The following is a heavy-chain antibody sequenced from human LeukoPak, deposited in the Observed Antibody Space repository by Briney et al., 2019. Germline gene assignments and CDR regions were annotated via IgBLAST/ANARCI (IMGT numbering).Heavy chain of an antibody. J-gene: IGHJ4*02. CDR2: TYYSGST. CDR1: GGSISSHY. CDR3: ARVLEDYDFWSSYVDY. D-gene: IGHD3-3*01. V-gene: IGHV4-59*11. Sequence: SETLSLTCTVSGGSISSHYWSWIRQPPGKGLEWIGLTYYSGSTNFNPSLKSRVTISLDTSKNQFSLKLRSVTAADTAVYYCARVLEDYDFWSSYVDYWGQGTLVTVSS.